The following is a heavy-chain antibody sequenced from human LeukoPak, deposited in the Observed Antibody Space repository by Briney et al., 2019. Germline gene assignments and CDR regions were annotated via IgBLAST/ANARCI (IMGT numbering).Heavy chain of an antibody. J-gene: IGHJ2*01. V-gene: IGHV4-61*02. Sequence: SETLSLTCTVSGGSISSGDYYWSWIRQPAGKGLEWIGRIYTSGSTNYNPSLKSRVTMSVDTSKNQFSLKLSSVTAADTAVYYCARDNPSGWHRGYFDLWGRGTLVTVSS. CDR1: GGSISSGDYY. CDR2: IYTSGST. D-gene: IGHD6-19*01. CDR3: ARDNPSGWHRGYFDL.